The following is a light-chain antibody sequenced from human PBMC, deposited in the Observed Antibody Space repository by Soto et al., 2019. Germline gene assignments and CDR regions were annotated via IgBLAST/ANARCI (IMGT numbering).Light chain of an antibody. CDR3: QQYGSSPLT. Sequence: EIVLTQSPGTVSLSPGERATLSCRASQTVSGYYLAWYQQKPGQAPRLLIYGASRSATGIPDRFSGSGSGTDVALTINRLEPEDFAVYSCQQYGSSPLTFGGGTKVEIK. CDR2: GAS. CDR1: QTVSGYY. V-gene: IGKV3-20*01. J-gene: IGKJ4*01.